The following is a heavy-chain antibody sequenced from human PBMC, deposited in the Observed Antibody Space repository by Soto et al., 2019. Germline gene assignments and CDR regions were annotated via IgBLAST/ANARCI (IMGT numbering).Heavy chain of an antibody. D-gene: IGHD6-13*01. J-gene: IGHJ4*02. CDR1: GASISSYY. CDR3: ARNGGNTWYYFDS. Sequence: SETLSLTCSVSGASISSYYWSWIRQPPGKRLEWIGSIYYSGSSNYNPSLKSRVTISVDTSKNQFSLRLTSVTAADTGMYYCARNGGNTWYYFDSWGQGTVVTVSS. V-gene: IGHV4-59*01. CDR2: IYYSGSS.